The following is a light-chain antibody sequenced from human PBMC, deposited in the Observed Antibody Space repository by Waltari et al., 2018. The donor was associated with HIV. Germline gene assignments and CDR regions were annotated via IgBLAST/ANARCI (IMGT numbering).Light chain of an antibody. CDR2: GTN. J-gene: IGLJ3*02. V-gene: IGLV3-19*01. CDR3: NSRDDIGHWF. CDR1: SVRTYY. Sequence: SSELTQDPAVSVALGQTVRITCQGDSVRTYYASWYQQKPGQAPVLVFYGTNNRPSGIPDRFSGSTSGDTASLTITGAQVEDEADYYCNSRDDIGHWFFGAGTKVTVL.